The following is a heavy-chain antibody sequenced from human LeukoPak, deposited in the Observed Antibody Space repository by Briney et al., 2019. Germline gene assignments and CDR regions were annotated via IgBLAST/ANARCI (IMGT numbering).Heavy chain of an antibody. J-gene: IGHJ3*02. Sequence: PGRSLRLSCVAPGFTFRRHDMNWVRQAPGKGLEWVAVISYDGSNKYYADSVKGRFTISRDNSKNTLYLQMNSLRTEDTAVYYCAKGVSSSWSNDAFDIWGQGTMVTVSS. V-gene: IGHV3-30*18. CDR3: AKGVSSSWSNDAFDI. CDR1: GFTFRRHD. CDR2: ISYDGSNK. D-gene: IGHD6-13*01.